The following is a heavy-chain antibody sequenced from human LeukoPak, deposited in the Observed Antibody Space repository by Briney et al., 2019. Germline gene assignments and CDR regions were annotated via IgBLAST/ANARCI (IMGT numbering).Heavy chain of an antibody. CDR3: ARVNNYDILSSFDS. Sequence: ASVKVSCKASGYIFTNYGISWVRQAPGQGLEWMAWINPYNGNTNYAQKLQGRVTMTTDTSTSTAYMELRSLTSDDTAVYYCARVNNYDILSSFDSWGQGTLVTVSS. V-gene: IGHV1-18*01. J-gene: IGHJ4*02. CDR2: INPYNGNT. D-gene: IGHD3-9*01. CDR1: GYIFTNYG.